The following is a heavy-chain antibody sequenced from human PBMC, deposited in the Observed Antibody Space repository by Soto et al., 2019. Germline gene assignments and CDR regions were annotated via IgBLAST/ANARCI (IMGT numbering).Heavy chain of an antibody. CDR2: IYYNGGST. V-gene: IGHV4-59*08. J-gene: IGHJ4*02. CDR1: GGFIISYY. Sequence: LSETLSLTCTVSGGFIISYYWSWIRQPPGKGLEWIGYIYYNGGSTNYNPSLKSRVTISVDTSKNQFSLKLSSVTAADTAVYYCARRYGDYFDYWGQGTLVTVS. D-gene: IGHD4-17*01. CDR3: ARRYGDYFDY.